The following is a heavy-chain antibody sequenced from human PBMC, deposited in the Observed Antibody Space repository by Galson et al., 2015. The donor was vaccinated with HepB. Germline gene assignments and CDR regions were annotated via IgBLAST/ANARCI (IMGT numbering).Heavy chain of an antibody. J-gene: IGHJ6*02. V-gene: IGHV3-48*02. CDR1: GFTFSRYI. CDR2: ISSSSTI. CDR3: AGEDCLTVVQGCNYYYAMDV. D-gene: IGHD3-10*01. Sequence: SLRLSCAASGFTFSRYIMYWVRQAPGKGLEWVSYISSSSTIYYADSVKGRFTISRDNAKNSLYLQMNSLRDEDTAVYYCAGEDCLTVVQGCNYYYAMDVWGQGTTVTVSS.